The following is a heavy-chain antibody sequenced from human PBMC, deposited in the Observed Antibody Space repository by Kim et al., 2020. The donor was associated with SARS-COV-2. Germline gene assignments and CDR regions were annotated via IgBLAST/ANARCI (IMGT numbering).Heavy chain of an antibody. Sequence: GGSLRLSCAASGFTFSSYAMHWVRQAPGKGLEWVAVIWYDGSNKYYADSVKGRFTISRDNSKNTLYLQMNSLRAEDTAVYYCAKDLEYGSGSSLVDVWGQGTTVTVSS. CDR3: AKDLEYGSGSSLVDV. D-gene: IGHD3-10*01. V-gene: IGHV3-33*06. CDR2: IWYDGSNK. J-gene: IGHJ6*02. CDR1: GFTFSSYA.